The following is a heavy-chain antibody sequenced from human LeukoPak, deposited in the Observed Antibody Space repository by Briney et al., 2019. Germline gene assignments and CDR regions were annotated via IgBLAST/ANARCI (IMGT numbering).Heavy chain of an antibody. J-gene: IGHJ4*02. V-gene: IGHV3-30*03. CDR3: ARPPHSCSSTSCYSQY. D-gene: IGHD2-2*01. CDR2: ISYDGSNK. CDR1: GFTFSNYG. Sequence: PGGSLRLSCAASGFTFSNYGMHWVRQAPGKGLEWVAIISYDGSNKYYADSVKGRFTISRDNSMDTLYLQMNGLGPEDTAVYYCARPPHSCSSTSCYSQYWGQGTLVSVSS.